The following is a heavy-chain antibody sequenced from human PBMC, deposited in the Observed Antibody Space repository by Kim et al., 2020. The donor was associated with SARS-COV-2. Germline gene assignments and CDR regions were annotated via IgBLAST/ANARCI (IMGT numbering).Heavy chain of an antibody. D-gene: IGHD6-25*01. V-gene: IGHV3-21*01. CDR3: ARGAAAAGLREWNL. CDR2: ISSGGHFI. CDR1: GFTYSTSN. Sequence: GGSLRLSCAASGFTYSTSNMNWVRQAPGKGLEWVSYISSGGHFIFYSDSVKGRFTISRDDAKNSLYLQMHDLRVEDTAVYFCARGAAAAGLREWNLWGQGTLVTVSS. J-gene: IGHJ1*01.